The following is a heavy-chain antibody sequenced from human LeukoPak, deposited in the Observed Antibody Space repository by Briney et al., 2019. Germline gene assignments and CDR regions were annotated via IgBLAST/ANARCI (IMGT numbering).Heavy chain of an antibody. D-gene: IGHD6-19*01. V-gene: IGHV4-31*03. CDR1: GGSISSGGYY. J-gene: IGHJ4*02. Sequence: SETLSLTCTVSGGSISSGGYYWSWIRQHPGKGLEWIGYIYYSGSTYYNPSLKSRVTISVDTSKNQFSLKQSSVTAADTAVYYCARADVAVAGIGADYWGQGTLVTVSS. CDR2: IYYSGST. CDR3: ARADVAVAGIGADY.